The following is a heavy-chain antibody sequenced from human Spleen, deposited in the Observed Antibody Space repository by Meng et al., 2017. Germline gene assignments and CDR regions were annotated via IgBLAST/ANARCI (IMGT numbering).Heavy chain of an antibody. CDR1: GYSFTHYASYW. Sequence: KVSCKGSGYSFTHYASYWFAWVRQMPGKGLEWMGIIYPVDSETRYSPSFQGQVTVSVDKSISTAYLQWSSLKASDSAMYYCATSTSGFDYWGQGTLVTVSS. V-gene: IGHV5-51*01. CDR3: ATSTSGFDY. CDR2: IYPVDSET. D-gene: IGHD2-2*01. J-gene: IGHJ4*02.